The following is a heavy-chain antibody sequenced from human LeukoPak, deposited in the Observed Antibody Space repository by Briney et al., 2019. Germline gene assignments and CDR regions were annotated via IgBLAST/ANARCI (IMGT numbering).Heavy chain of an antibody. CDR3: ARQGSGRYYFDY. D-gene: IGHD6-19*01. V-gene: IGHV4-59*08. Sequence: SEFMSLTCTVSGGSISSHYWSWIRQPPGKGLEWIGYIYYSGSTNYNPSLNSRATMSVDTSKHQFSLKLNFVTAADTAVYYCARQGSGRYYFDYWGQGTVVSVSS. J-gene: IGHJ4*02. CDR1: GGSISSHY. CDR2: IYYSGST.